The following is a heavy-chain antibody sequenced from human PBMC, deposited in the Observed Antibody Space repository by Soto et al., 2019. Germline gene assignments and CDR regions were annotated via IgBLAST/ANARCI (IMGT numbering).Heavy chain of an antibody. CDR2: IYDSGST. J-gene: IGHJ5*02. D-gene: IGHD3-3*01. Sequence: TLSLTCAVSGGSISSGGYSWSWIRQPPGKGLEWIGYIYDSGSTYYNPSLKSRVTISVDRSKNQFSLKLSSVTAADTAVYYCARDAFGVDNWFDPWGQGTLVTVSS. CDR1: GGSISSGGYS. V-gene: IGHV4-30-2*01. CDR3: ARDAFGVDNWFDP.